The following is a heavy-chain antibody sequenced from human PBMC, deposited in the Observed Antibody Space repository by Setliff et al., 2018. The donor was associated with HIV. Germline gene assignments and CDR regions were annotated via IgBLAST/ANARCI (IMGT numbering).Heavy chain of an antibody. CDR1: GYTFTSYG. CDR2: ISAYNGNT. Sequence: ASVKVSCKASGYTFTSYGSSWVRQAPGQGLEWMGWISAYNGNTNYAQKLQGRVTMTRDTSINAAYMELRGLRSDDTAVYYCARNFGLSPSGKYYYYYGMDIWGQGTTVTVSS. CDR3: ARNFGLSPSGKYYYYYGMDI. V-gene: IGHV1-18*01. D-gene: IGHD3-10*01. J-gene: IGHJ6*02.